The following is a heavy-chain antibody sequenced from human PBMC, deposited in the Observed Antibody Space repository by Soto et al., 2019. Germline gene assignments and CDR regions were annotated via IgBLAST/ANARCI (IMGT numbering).Heavy chain of an antibody. CDR2: IHSDGSST. J-gene: IGHJ3*01. D-gene: IGHD1-1*01. CDR1: GFTFSNYW. V-gene: IGHV3-74*01. Sequence: EVQLVDSGGGLVQPGGSLRLSCAASGFTFSNYWMHLVRQAPGKGLLCVSRIHSDGSSTFYADSVKGRFTISRDNAKKMVYLQMNSLRAADTAVYYCARDTWNTVWGQGTMVTVSS. CDR3: ARDTWNTV.